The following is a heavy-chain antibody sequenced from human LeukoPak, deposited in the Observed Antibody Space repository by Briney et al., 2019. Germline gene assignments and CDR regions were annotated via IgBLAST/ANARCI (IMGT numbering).Heavy chain of an antibody. CDR3: ARGLLVNTDYGGNDNDAFDI. CDR2: IIPIFGTA. D-gene: IGHD4-23*01. J-gene: IGHJ3*02. CDR1: GGTFSSYA. Sequence: SVKVSCKASGGTFSSYAISWVRQAPGQGLEWMGGIIPIFGTANYAQKFQGRVTITADESTSTAYMALSSLRSEDTAVYYCARGLLVNTDYGGNDNDAFDIWGQGTMVTVSS. V-gene: IGHV1-69*13.